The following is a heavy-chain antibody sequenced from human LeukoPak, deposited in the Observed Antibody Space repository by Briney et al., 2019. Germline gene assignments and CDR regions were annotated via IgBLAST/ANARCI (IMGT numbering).Heavy chain of an antibody. CDR1: GFTFTTYW. Sequence: GESLRLSCATSGFTFTTYWMAWVRQAPGMGLEWVANIKQDGTAKYYMDSVKGRFAISRDNTNNSLYLQMNNLRVEDTAMYYCAKIAAAVPDQWGQGTLVAVSS. D-gene: IGHD6-25*01. V-gene: IGHV3-7*01. J-gene: IGHJ5*02. CDR2: IKQDGTAK. CDR3: AKIAAAVPDQ.